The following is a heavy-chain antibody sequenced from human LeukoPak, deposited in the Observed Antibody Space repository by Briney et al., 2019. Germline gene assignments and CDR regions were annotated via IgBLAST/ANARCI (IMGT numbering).Heavy chain of an antibody. CDR2: INHSGST. V-gene: IGHV4-34*01. CDR3: ARERRPTYYDFWSGYYI. J-gene: IGHJ4*02. D-gene: IGHD3-3*01. Sequence: SDTLSLTCAVYGGSFSGYYWSWIRQPPGKGLEWIGEINHSGSTNYNPSLKSRVTISVDTSKNQFSLKLSSVTAADTAVYYCARERRPTYYDFWSGYYIWGQGTLVTVSS. CDR1: GGSFSGYY.